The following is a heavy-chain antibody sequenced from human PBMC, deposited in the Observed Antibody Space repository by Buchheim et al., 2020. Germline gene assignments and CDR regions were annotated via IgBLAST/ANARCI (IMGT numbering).Heavy chain of an antibody. CDR3: ARHRIKSAGTGYYYYMDV. CDR1: GGSISSSSYY. V-gene: IGHV4-39*01. J-gene: IGHJ6*03. CDR2: IYYSGST. D-gene: IGHD6-13*01. Sequence: QLQLQESGPGLVKPSETLSLTCTVSGGSISSSSYYWGWIRQPPGKGLEWIGSIYYSGSTYYNPSLKSRVTISVDTSQNQFSLKLSSVTAADTAVYYCARHRIKSAGTGYYYYMDVWGKGTT.